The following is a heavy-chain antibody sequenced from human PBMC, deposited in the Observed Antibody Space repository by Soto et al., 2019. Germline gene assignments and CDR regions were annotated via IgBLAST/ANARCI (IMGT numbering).Heavy chain of an antibody. V-gene: IGHV1-8*01. J-gene: IGHJ6*03. D-gene: IGHD6-19*01. CDR3: ARETSSGWPYYYYYMDV. CDR2: MNPNSGNT. CDR1: EYTFTSYD. Sequence: QVQLVQSGAEVKKPGASVKVSCKASEYTFTSYDINWVRQATGQGLEWMGWMNPNSGNTGYAQKFQGRVTMTRNTSISTAYMELSSLRSEDTAVYYCARETSSGWPYYYYYMDVWGKGTTVTVSS.